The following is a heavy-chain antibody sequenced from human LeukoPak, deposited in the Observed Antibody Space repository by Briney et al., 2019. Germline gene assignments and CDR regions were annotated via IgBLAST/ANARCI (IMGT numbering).Heavy chain of an antibody. CDR3: ARDYKYAFDN. CDR2: IGIDSGNT. Sequence: KPSETLSLTCTVSGYSISSGYYWGWIRQPPGKGLEWISYIGIDSGNTNYADSVKGRFTISGDKAKNSLYLQMNSLRVEDTAVYYCARDYKYAFDNWGQGTLVTVSS. CDR1: GYSISSGYY. V-gene: IGHV3-11*06. D-gene: IGHD5-24*01. J-gene: IGHJ4*02.